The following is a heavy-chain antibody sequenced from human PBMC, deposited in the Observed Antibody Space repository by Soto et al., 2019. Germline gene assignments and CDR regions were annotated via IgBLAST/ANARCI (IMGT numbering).Heavy chain of an antibody. CDR1: GDSVSSGDCY. Sequence: SVTLSRSCRVSGDSVSSGDCYWGWIRQPPGKGLELICHVYFRGVANYIPSLKSRLTMSVETAKNQFALKLNSLTAGDTAVYYCARIPVATYMIYWSDPWGQGSQVNVSS. D-gene: IGHD3-16*01. CDR2: VYFRGVA. J-gene: IGHJ5*02. V-gene: IGHV4-61*08. CDR3: ARIPVATYMIYWSDP.